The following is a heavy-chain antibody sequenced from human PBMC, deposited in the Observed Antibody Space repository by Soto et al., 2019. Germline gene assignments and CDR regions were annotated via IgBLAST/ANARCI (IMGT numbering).Heavy chain of an antibody. CDR1: GFTFSDHY. CDR2: IRNKANSYTT. CDR3: DRASITTTPYFSDY. D-gene: IGHD1-20*01. V-gene: IGHV3-72*01. J-gene: IGHJ4*02. Sequence: EVQLVESGGDLVQPAGSLRLACAASGFTFSDHYMDWVRQAPGKGLEWVARIRNKANSYTTEYAASVKGRFSVSRDDSRNFLYLQMNSLKTEDTAVYYCDRASITTTPYFSDYWGQGTLVTVSS.